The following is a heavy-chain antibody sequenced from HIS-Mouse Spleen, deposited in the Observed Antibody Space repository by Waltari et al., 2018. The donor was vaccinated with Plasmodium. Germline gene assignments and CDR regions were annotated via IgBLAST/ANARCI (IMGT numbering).Heavy chain of an antibody. CDR3: ARKAARPDAFDI. CDR2: MNPNSGNT. Sequence: QVQLVQSGAEVKKPGASVKVSCKASGYTFTSYDINWVRQATGQGLEWMGWMNPNSGNTGYEQKFQGRVTMTRNTSISTAYMELSSLRAEDTAVYYCARKAARPDAFDIWGQGTMVTVSS. V-gene: IGHV1-8*01. D-gene: IGHD6-6*01. CDR1: GYTFTSYD. J-gene: IGHJ3*02.